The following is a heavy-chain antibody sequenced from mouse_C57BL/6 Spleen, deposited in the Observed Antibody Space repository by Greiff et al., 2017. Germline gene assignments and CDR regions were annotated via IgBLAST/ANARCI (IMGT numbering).Heavy chain of an antibody. V-gene: IGHV1-85*01. Sequence: QVQLQQSGPELVKPGASVKLSCTASGYTFTSYDINWVKQRPGQGLEWIGWIYPRDGSTKYNEKFKGKATLTVDTSSSTAYMQLHSLTSEASAAYVCARLATVVATRYFDVWGTGTTVTVSS. D-gene: IGHD1-1*01. CDR1: GYTFTSYD. CDR3: ARLATVVATRYFDV. CDR2: IYPRDGST. J-gene: IGHJ1*03.